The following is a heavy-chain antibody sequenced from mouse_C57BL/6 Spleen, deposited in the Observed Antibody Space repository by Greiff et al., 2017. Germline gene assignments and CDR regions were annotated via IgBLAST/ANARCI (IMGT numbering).Heavy chain of an antibody. CDR3: ARRGDYDYAMDY. D-gene: IGHD2-4*01. V-gene: IGHV5-6*02. J-gene: IGHJ4*01. CDR2: ISSGGSYI. Sequence: EVMLVESGGDLVKPGGSLKLSCAASGFPFSSYGMSWVRPTPDKRLEWVATISSGGSYIYSPDRVKGRFTISRDNAKNTLYLQMSSLKSEDTAMYYCARRGDYDYAMDYWGQGTSVTVSS. CDR1: GFPFSSYG.